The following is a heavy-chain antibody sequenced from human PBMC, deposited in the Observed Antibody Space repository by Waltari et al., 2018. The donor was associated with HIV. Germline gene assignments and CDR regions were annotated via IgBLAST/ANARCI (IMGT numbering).Heavy chain of an antibody. V-gene: IGHV3-11*01. CDR2: ISGNAKAS. CDR3: ARGVSSDR. D-gene: IGHD2-2*01. J-gene: IGHJ5*02. Sequence: QVTLVESGGGGVRPGGSSMLTVAVSGLPFSDHFMTWMRQAPGKGPEWVAYISGNAKASYYADSVRGRFVISRDNANNSLSLQMNSLRAEDTAIYYCARGVSSDRWGQGTLVAVSS. CDR1: GLPFSDHF.